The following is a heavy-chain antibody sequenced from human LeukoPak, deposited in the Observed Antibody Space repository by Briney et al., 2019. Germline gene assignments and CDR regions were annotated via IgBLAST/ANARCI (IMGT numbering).Heavy chain of an antibody. CDR2: IYTSGST. D-gene: IGHD7-27*01. J-gene: IGHJ4*02. V-gene: IGHV4-61*02. CDR1: GGSISSGSYY. Sequence: SETLSLTCTVSGGSISSGSYYWSWIRQPAGKGLEWIGRIYTSGSTNYNPSLKSRVTISVDTSKNQFSLKLSSVTAADTAVYYCARTPLQNWGVDYWGQGTLVTVSS. CDR3: ARTPLQNWGVDY.